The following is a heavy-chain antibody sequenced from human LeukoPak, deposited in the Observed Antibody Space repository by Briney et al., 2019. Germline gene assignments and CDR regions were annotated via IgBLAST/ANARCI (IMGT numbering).Heavy chain of an antibody. CDR3: ARAMDVVATISPLDY. V-gene: IGHV3-33*01. J-gene: IGHJ4*02. D-gene: IGHD5-12*01. CDR2: IWYDGSNK. CDR1: GFTFGSYS. Sequence: PGRSLRLSCGASGFTFGSYSMHWVRQAPGKGLEWVALIWYDGSNKYYADSVKGRFTISRDNSKNTLYLQMNSLRVEDTSVYYCARAMDVVATISPLDYWGQGTLVTVSS.